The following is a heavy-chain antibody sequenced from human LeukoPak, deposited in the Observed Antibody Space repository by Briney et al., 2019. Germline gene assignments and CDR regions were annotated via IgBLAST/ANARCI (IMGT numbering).Heavy chain of an antibody. V-gene: IGHV3-7*03. CDR2: IKQDGSEK. CDR1: GFTFSSYW. D-gene: IGHD2-15*01. Sequence: PGGSLRLSCAASGFTFSSYWMSWVRQAPGKGLEWVANIKQDGSEKYYVDSVKGRFTISRDNAKNSLYLQMNSLRAEDTAVYYCAQDRRGYCSGGSCPLHFDYWGQGTLVTVSS. CDR3: AQDRRGYCSGGSCPLHFDY. J-gene: IGHJ4*02.